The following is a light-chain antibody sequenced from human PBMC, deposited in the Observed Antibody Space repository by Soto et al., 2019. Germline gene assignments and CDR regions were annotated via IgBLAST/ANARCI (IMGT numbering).Light chain of an antibody. CDR2: GAS. J-gene: IGKJ1*01. V-gene: IGKV3-20*01. Sequence: ETVLTQSPGTLSLSPGERATLSCRASQSVSSSYLAWYQQKPGQAPRLLIYGASSRAIGIPDRFSGSGSGTDFTLTISRLEPEDFAVYYCQQYGSSRTFGPGTKVDIK. CDR1: QSVSSSY. CDR3: QQYGSSRT.